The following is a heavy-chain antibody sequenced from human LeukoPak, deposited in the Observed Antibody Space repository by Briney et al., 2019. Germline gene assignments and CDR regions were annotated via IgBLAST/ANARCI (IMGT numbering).Heavy chain of an antibody. CDR2: IYPGDSDT. CDR1: GYTFTSHW. J-gene: IGHJ4*02. CDR3: ARRSGQGGTYLFDY. V-gene: IGHV5-51*01. D-gene: IGHD1-26*01. Sequence: GESLKISCKGSGYTFTSHWIGWVRQMPGTGLEWMGIIYPGDSDTRYSPSFQGQVTISADKSISTAYLQWSSLNASDTAMYYCARRSGQGGTYLFDYWGQGTLVTVSS.